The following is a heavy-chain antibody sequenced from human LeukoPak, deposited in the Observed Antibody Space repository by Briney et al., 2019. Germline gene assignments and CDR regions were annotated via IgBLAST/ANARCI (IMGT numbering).Heavy chain of an antibody. CDR3: AMIIITFGGVIATDY. V-gene: IGHV4-34*01. J-gene: IGHJ4*02. Sequence: PSETLSLTCAVYGGSFSGYYWSWIRQPPGKGLEWIGEINHSGSTNYNPSLKSRVTISVDTSKNQFSLKLSSVTAADTAVYYCAMIIITFGGVIATDYWGQGTLVTVSS. CDR1: GGSFSGYY. CDR2: INHSGST. D-gene: IGHD3-16*02.